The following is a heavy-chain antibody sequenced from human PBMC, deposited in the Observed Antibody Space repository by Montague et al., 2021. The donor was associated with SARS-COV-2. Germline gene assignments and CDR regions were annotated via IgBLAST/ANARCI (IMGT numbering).Heavy chain of an antibody. D-gene: IGHD1-14*01. CDR3: ARKDSLTTGVDV. J-gene: IGHJ5*02. CDR2: IYYLGSA. V-gene: IGHV4-59*12. CDR1: GGSMDTAY. Sequence: SETLSLTCTFSGGSMDTAYGTWVRQPPGGKLESLGYIYYLGSAKYNPSLSSRVSMSIDTFKNQLSLTLMSVTAADTAVYYCARKDSLTTGVDVWGQGTLVTVSS.